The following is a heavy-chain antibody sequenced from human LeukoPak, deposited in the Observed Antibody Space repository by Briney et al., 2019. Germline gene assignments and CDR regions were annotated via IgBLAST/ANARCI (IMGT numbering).Heavy chain of an antibody. D-gene: IGHD6-13*01. J-gene: IGHJ4*02. CDR3: AKDRGSSWTFDY. V-gene: IGHV3-30*02. Sequence: GGSLRLSCVASGFTFSSYGIHWVRQAPGKGLEWVAFVRYDGSNKYYADSVKGRFTISRDNSKNTMYLQMNSLRVEDTAVFYCAKDRGSSWTFDYWGQGTLVTVSS. CDR2: VRYDGSNK. CDR1: GFTFSSYG.